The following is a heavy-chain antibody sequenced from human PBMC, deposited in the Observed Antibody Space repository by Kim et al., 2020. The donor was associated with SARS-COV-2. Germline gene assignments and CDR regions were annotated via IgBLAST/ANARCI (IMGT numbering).Heavy chain of an antibody. CDR1: GGSISSYY. J-gene: IGHJ4*02. D-gene: IGHD6-6*01. CDR2: IYYSGST. Sequence: SETLSLTCTVSGGSISSYYWSWIRQPPGKGLEWIGYIYYSGSTNYNPSLKSRVTISVDTSKNQFSLKLSSVTAADTAVYYCARGVGIAARPQDYWGQGTLVTVSS. V-gene: IGHV4-59*01. CDR3: ARGVGIAARPQDY.